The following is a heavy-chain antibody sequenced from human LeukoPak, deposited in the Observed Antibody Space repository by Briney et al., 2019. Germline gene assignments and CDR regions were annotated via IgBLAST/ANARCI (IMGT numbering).Heavy chain of an antibody. CDR3: AGDFGDYGDYGAPFDY. D-gene: IGHD4-17*01. CDR1: GGTFSSYA. Sequence: SVKVSCKASGGTFSSYAISWVRQAPGQGLEWMGGIIPIFGTANYAQKFQGRVTITADESTSTAYMELSSLRSEDTAVYYCAGDFGDYGDYGAPFDYWGQGTLVTVSS. CDR2: IIPIFGTA. V-gene: IGHV1-69*13. J-gene: IGHJ4*02.